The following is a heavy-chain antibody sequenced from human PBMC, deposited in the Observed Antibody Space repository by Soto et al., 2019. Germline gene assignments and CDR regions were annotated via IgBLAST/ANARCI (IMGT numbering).Heavy chain of an antibody. D-gene: IGHD3-9*01. CDR2: ISYDGSNK. V-gene: IGHV3-30*18. Sequence: PGGSLRLSCAASGFTFSSYGMHWVRQAPGKGLEWVAVISYDGSNKYYADSVKGRFTISRDNSKNTLYLQMNSLRAEDTAVYYCAKDAYDILTGYYDASRVSAEGSLDYWGQGTLVTVSS. J-gene: IGHJ4*02. CDR1: GFTFSSYG. CDR3: AKDAYDILTGYYDASRVSAEGSLDY.